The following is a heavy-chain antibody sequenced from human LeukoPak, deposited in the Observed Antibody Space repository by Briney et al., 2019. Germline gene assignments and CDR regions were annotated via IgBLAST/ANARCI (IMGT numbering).Heavy chain of an antibody. J-gene: IGHJ6*04. V-gene: IGHV3-21*01. CDR1: GFTFSSYS. D-gene: IGHD2-2*01. CDR2: ISSSSSYI. CDR3: ARDSTRGPYYYYYGMDV. Sequence: GGSLTLSCAASGFTFSSYSMNWVRQAPGKGTEWVSSISSSSSYIYYADSVKGRFTISRDNAKNSLYLQMNSLRAEDTAVYYCARDSTRGPYYYYYGMDVWGKGATVTVSS.